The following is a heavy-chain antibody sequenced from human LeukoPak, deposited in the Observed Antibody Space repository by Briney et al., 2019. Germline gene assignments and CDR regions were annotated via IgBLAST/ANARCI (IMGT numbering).Heavy chain of an antibody. J-gene: IGHJ4*02. CDR2: INPSGGST. V-gene: IGHV1-46*01. Sequence: GASVNVSCKASGYTFTSYYMHWVRQAPGQGLEWMGIINPSGGSTSYAQKFQGRVTMTRDTSTSTVYMELSSLRSEDTAVYYCARDLAIAASGNYFDYWGQGTLVTVSS. CDR1: GYTFTSYY. D-gene: IGHD6-13*01. CDR3: ARDLAIAASGNYFDY.